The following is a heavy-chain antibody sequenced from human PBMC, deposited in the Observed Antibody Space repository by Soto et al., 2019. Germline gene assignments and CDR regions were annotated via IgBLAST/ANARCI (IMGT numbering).Heavy chain of an antibody. Sequence: QVQLQESGPGLVKPSETLSLTCTVSGGSISSYYWSWIRQPPGKGLEWIGYIYYSGSTNYNPSLKSRVTISVDTSKNQFSLKLSSVTAADTAVYYCASIIAAAGTIFDAFDIWGQGTMVTVSS. CDR2: IYYSGST. V-gene: IGHV4-59*01. D-gene: IGHD6-13*01. J-gene: IGHJ3*02. CDR1: GGSISSYY. CDR3: ASIIAAAGTIFDAFDI.